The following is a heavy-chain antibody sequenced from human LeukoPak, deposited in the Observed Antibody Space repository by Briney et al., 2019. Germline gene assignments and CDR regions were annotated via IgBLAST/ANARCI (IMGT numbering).Heavy chain of an antibody. CDR1: GYTFTSYD. V-gene: IGHV1-8*01. D-gene: IGHD3-22*01. J-gene: IGHJ3*02. CDR2: MNPNSGNT. CDR3: ARGLHYYDSSGYYSEADAFDI. Sequence: GASVKVSCKASGYTFTSYDINWVRQATGQGLEWMGWMNPNSGNTGYAQKFQGRVTMTRNTSISTAYMELSSLRSEDTAVYYCARGLHYYDSSGYYSEADAFDIWGQGTMVTVSS.